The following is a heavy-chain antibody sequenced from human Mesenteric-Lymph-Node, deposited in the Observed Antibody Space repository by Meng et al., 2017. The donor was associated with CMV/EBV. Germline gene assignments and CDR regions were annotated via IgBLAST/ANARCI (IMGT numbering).Heavy chain of an antibody. J-gene: IGHJ4*02. CDR3: ARFCSSTSYYGNFDY. V-gene: IGHV1-69*01. Sequence: GGTFGKYAMGWVRQAPGPGLELMGGIIPIFGTANYAQKFQGRLTITADESTNTAYMELSSLRSEDTAVCYCARFCSSTSYYGNFDYWGQGTLVTVSS. CDR1: GGTFGKYA. CDR2: IIPIFGTA. D-gene: IGHD2-2*01.